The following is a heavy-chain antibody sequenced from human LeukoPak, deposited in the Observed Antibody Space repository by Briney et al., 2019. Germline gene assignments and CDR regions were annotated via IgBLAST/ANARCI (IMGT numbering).Heavy chain of an antibody. J-gene: IGHJ4*02. V-gene: IGHV1-2*02. CDR2: INPNSGGT. CDR1: GYTFTGYY. D-gene: IGHD1-26*01. Sequence: EASVKVSCKASGYTFTGYYMHWVRQAPGQGLERMGWINPNSGGTNYAQKFQGRVTMTRDTSISTAYMELSRLRSDDTAVYYCARDLDGLVGSPDYWGQGTLVTVSS. CDR3: ARDLDGLVGSPDY.